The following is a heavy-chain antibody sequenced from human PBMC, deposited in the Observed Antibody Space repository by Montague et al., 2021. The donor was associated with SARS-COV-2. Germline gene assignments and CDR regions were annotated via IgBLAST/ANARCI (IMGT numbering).Heavy chain of an antibody. V-gene: IGHV4-39*01. CDR2: IYYSGST. J-gene: IGHJ2*01. D-gene: IGHD6-13*01. CDR3: ARHRAAAGIWYFDL. CDR1: GGSISSSSYY. Sequence: SETLSLTCTVSGGSISSSSYYWGWIRQPPGKGLEWIGGIYYSGSTYYNPSLKSRVTISVDTSKSQFSLKLSSVTAADTAVYYCARHRAAAGIWYFDLWGRGTLVTVSS.